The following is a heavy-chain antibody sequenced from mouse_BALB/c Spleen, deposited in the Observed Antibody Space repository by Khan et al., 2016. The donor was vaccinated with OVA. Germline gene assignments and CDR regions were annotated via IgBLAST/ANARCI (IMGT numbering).Heavy chain of an antibody. V-gene: IGHV9-3-1*01. J-gene: IGHJ4*01. CDR2: INTYTGEP. CDR1: GHTFTNYG. Sequence: LVESGPELKKPGETVKISCKASGHTFTNYGMNWVKQAPGKGLKWMGWINTYTGEPTYADDFNGRFAFSLDTSASTAYLQINNLKNEDTATYFCARPPYFSYAMDNWGQGTSVTVSS. CDR3: ARPPYFSYAMDN. D-gene: IGHD2-10*01.